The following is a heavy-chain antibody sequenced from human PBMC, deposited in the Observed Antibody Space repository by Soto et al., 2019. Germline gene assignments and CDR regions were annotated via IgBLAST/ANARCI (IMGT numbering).Heavy chain of an antibody. Sequence: GSLRLSCAASGFTFKESAMNWVRQPPGKGLEWIGEINHSGSTNYNPSLKSRVTISVDTSKNQFSLKLSSVTAADTAVYYCARGDIVVVPALTYYYYYGMDVWGQGTTVTVSS. CDR2: INHSGST. CDR3: ARGDIVVVPALTYYYYYGMDV. CDR1: GFTFKESA. J-gene: IGHJ6*02. D-gene: IGHD2-2*01. V-gene: IGHV4-34*01.